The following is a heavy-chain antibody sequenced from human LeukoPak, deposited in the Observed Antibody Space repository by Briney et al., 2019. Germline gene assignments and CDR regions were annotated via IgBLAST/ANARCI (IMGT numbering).Heavy chain of an antibody. J-gene: IGHJ6*03. CDR2: ISASGGST. Sequence: GGTLRLSCAASGFTFSSYAMNWVRQAPGKGLEWVSSISASGGSTYYADSVKGRFTISRDNSKNTLYLQMNSLRAEDTAVYYCAKDRERTYSSGWKAYMDVWGKGTTVTISS. D-gene: IGHD6-19*01. CDR3: AKDRERTYSSGWKAYMDV. V-gene: IGHV3-23*01. CDR1: GFTFSSYA.